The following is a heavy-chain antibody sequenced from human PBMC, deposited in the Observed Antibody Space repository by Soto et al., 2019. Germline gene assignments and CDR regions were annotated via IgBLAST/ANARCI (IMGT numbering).Heavy chain of an antibody. CDR2: MSHSGGT. Sequence: QVQLQQWGAGLLKPSETLSLTCAVYGGFVSSGSYYWSWIRQPPGKGLEWIGEMSHSGGTHFNPSLRGRVTISVDTSKSQFSLKMSSVTAADTALYYCARVERGTATTVVDAFEIWGPGTMVTVSS. CDR3: ARVERGTATTVVDAFEI. CDR1: GGFVSSGSYY. D-gene: IGHD1-1*01. J-gene: IGHJ3*02. V-gene: IGHV4-34*01.